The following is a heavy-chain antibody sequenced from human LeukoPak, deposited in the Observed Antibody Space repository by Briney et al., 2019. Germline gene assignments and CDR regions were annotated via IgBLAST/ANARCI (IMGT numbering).Heavy chain of an antibody. J-gene: IGHJ4*02. CDR1: GASFNRDDQY. D-gene: IGHD3-22*01. V-gene: IGHV4-31*03. CDR2: IHPSGML. CDR3: STVLDSRKLGY. Sequence: SETLSLTCTVSGASFNRDDQYWNWIRQSPGKGLEWIGSIHPSGMLYNNPSLESRVTMSRDTSKNQFSLNLNSVTAADTAVYFCSTVLDSRKLGYWGQGILVTVSS.